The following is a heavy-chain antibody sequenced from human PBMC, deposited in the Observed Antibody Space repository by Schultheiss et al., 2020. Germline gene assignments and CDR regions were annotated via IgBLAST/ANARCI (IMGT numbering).Heavy chain of an antibody. CDR1: GGSISSGGYY. V-gene: IGHV4-31*03. D-gene: IGHD3-3*01. CDR2: IYYSGST. Sequence: LSLTCTVSGGSISSGGYYWSWIRQHPGKGLEWIGYIYYSGSTYYNPSLKSRVTISVDTSKNQFSLKLSSVTAADTAVYYCAREITIFGVAGMDVWGQGTTVTVSS. J-gene: IGHJ6*02. CDR3: AREITIFGVAGMDV.